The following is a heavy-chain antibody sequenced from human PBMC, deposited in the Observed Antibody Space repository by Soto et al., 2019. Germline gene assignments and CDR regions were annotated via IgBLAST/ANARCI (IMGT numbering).Heavy chain of an antibody. J-gene: IGHJ4*02. Sequence: PGGSLRLSCAASGFTFSSYAMHWVRQAPGKGLEWVAVISYDGSNKYYADSVKGRFTISRDNSKNTLYLQTNSLRAEDTAVYYCAREGLNDRGSPWADYWGQGTLVTVSS. CDR2: ISYDGSNK. CDR3: AREGLNDRGSPWADY. D-gene: IGHD1-26*01. V-gene: IGHV3-30-3*01. CDR1: GFTFSSYA.